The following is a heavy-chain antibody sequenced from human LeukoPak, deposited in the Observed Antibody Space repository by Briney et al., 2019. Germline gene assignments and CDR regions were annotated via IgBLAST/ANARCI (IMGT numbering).Heavy chain of an antibody. D-gene: IGHD6-19*01. V-gene: IGHV4-59*08. CDR2: IYYSGST. J-gene: IGHJ4*02. Sequence: PSETLSPTCTVSGGSISSYYWSWIRQPPGKGLEWIGYIYYSGSTNYNPSLKSRVTISVDTSKNQFSLKLSSVTAADTAVYYCARHVYSSGWYEDYYFDYWGQGALATVSS. CDR1: GGSISSYY. CDR3: ARHVYSSGWYEDYYFDY.